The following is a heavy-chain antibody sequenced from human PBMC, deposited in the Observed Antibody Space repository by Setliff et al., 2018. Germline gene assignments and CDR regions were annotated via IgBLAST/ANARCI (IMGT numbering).Heavy chain of an antibody. CDR3: ATLYDVLTGYYGLDV. CDR2: IYHSGST. J-gene: IGHJ6*02. CDR1: GYSISSGYY. V-gene: IGHV4-38-2*02. Sequence: PSETLSLTCTVSGYSISSGYYWGWIRQPPGKGLEWIGSIYHSGSTYYNPSLKSRVTISVDTSKNQFSLKFISVTAADTAVHYCATLYDVLTGYYGLDVWGQGTTVTVSS. D-gene: IGHD3-9*01.